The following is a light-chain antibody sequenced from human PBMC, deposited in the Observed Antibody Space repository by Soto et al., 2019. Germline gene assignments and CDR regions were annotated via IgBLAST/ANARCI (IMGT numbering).Light chain of an antibody. CDR3: SSYTSSSTLVV. Sequence: QSPLTQPASVSGSPGQSITISCTGTSSDVGGYNYVSWYQQHPGKAPKLMIYEVSNRPSGVSNRFSGSKSGNTASLTISGLQAEDEADYYCSSYTSSSTLVVFGGGTKLTVL. CDR2: EVS. J-gene: IGLJ2*01. V-gene: IGLV2-14*01. CDR1: SSDVGGYNY.